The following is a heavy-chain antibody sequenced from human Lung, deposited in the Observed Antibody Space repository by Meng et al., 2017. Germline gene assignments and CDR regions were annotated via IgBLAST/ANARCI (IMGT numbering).Heavy chain of an antibody. J-gene: IGHJ4*02. V-gene: IGHV4-34*01. CDR3: ARGPTTMAHDFDY. Sequence: QSELQQWGPGLLKPSGTLASPCVVSGGSCSDYYWSWIRQPPGKGLEWIGEINHSGSTNYNPSLESRATISVDTSQNNLSLKLSSVTAADSAVYYCARGPTTMAHDFDYWGQGTLVTVSS. D-gene: IGHD4-11*01. CDR1: GGSCSDYY. CDR2: INHSGST.